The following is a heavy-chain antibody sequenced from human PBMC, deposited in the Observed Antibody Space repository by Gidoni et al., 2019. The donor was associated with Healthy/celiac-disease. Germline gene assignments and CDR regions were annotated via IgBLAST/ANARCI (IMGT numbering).Heavy chain of an antibody. CDR2: IWYDGSNK. Sequence: VQLVESGGGVVQPGRSLRLSCAASGFTFSSYGMHRVRQAPGKGLEWVAVIWYDGSNKYYADSVKGRFTISRDNSKNTLYLQMNSLRAEDTAVYYCARAVELLAEYFDYWGQGTLVTVSS. CDR1: GFTFSSYG. D-gene: IGHD1-26*01. CDR3: ARAVELLAEYFDY. J-gene: IGHJ4*02. V-gene: IGHV3-33*01.